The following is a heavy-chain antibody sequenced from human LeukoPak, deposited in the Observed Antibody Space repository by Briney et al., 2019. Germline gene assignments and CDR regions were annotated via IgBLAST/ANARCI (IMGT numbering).Heavy chain of an antibody. D-gene: IGHD6-13*01. CDR2: MFYNGSP. Sequence: SETLSLTCTVSGGSISGNTYYWGWIRQPPGKGLEWIGSMFYNGSPYYNPSLKSRVTISVDTSNNQFSLRVSSVTAADTAVHYCARRRGYSGSYYYFDYWGQGTLVTVSS. CDR3: ARRRGYSGSYYYFDY. J-gene: IGHJ4*02. CDR1: GGSISGNTYY. V-gene: IGHV4-39*01.